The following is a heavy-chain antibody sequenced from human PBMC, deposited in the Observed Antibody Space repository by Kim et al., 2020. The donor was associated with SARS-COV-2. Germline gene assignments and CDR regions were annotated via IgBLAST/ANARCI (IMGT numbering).Heavy chain of an antibody. J-gene: IGHJ4*02. D-gene: IGHD3-16*01. CDR3: ARVVTFGGVSLDY. V-gene: IGHV3-21*01. CDR2: ISSSSSYI. Sequence: GGSLRLSCAASGFTFSSYSMNWVRQAPGKGLEWVSSISSSSSYIYYADSVKGRFTISRDNAKNSLYLQMNSLRAEDTAVYYCARVVTFGGVSLDYWGQGTLVTVSS. CDR1: GFTFSSYS.